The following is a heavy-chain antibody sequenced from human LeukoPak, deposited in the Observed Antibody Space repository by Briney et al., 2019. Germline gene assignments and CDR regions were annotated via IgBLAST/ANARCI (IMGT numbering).Heavy chain of an antibody. Sequence: SETLSLTCTVSGGSISSYYWSWIRQPPGKGLEWIGYIYYSGSTNYNPSLKSRVTISVDTSKNQFSLKLSSVTAADTAVYYCARSEGLLVAKWFDPWGQGNLVTVFS. V-gene: IGHV4-59*08. J-gene: IGHJ5*02. D-gene: IGHD3-3*01. CDR2: IYYSGST. CDR1: GGSISSYY. CDR3: ARSEGLLVAKWFDP.